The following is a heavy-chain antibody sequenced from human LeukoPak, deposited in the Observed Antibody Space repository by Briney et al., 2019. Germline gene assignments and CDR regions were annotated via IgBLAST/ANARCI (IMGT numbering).Heavy chain of an antibody. CDR3: AKGMSCFDP. Sequence: GGSLRLSCAAYGFTFNSYGMTWVRQAPGKGLELVSSISGSGGSTYYADSVKGRFTISRDNSENTVYLQMNSLRAQDTAVYYCAKGMSCFDPWGQGTLVTVSS. V-gene: IGHV3-23*01. J-gene: IGHJ5*02. CDR1: GFTFNSYG. CDR2: ISGSGGST.